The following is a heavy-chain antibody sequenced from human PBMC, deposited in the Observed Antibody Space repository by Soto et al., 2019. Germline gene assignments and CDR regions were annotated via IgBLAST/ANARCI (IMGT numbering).Heavy chain of an antibody. CDR2: ISYDGSNK. CDR1: GFTFSSYA. Sequence: QVQLVESGGGVVQPGRSLRLSCAASGFTFSSYAMHWVRQAPGKGLEWVAVISYDGSNKYYADSVKGRFTISRDNSKNTLYLQMNSLGAEDTAVYYCARDRLADYGLDYLGQGTLVTVSS. D-gene: IGHD4-17*01. V-gene: IGHV3-30-3*01. CDR3: ARDRLADYGLDY. J-gene: IGHJ4*02.